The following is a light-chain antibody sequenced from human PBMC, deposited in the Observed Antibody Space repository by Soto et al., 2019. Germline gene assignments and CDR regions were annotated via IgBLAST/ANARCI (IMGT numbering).Light chain of an antibody. CDR2: DAS. Sequence: EIVLTQSPATLSLSPGEGATLSCRASQSVSSYLAWYQQKTGQAPRLLIYDASNRATGIPARFSGSGSGTDFTLTISSLEPEDFAVYYCQQRSDWPLTFGGGTKVDIK. V-gene: IGKV3-11*01. J-gene: IGKJ4*01. CDR1: QSVSSY. CDR3: QQRSDWPLT.